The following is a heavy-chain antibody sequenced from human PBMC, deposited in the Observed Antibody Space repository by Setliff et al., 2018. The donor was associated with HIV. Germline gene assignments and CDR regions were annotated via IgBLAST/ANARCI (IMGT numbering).Heavy chain of an antibody. CDR3: ANSHSAYFVDAFDI. CDR1: GYSFTSYW. V-gene: IGHV5-51*01. CDR2: IHPGDSDI. J-gene: IGHJ3*02. D-gene: IGHD3-22*01. Sequence: PGESLKISCKGSGYSFTSYWIAWVRQMPGKGLEWMGIIHPGDSDIRYSPSFQGKVTISADKSSSTAYLQWSSLKASDTAMYYCANSHSAYFVDAFDIWGQGTMVTVSS.